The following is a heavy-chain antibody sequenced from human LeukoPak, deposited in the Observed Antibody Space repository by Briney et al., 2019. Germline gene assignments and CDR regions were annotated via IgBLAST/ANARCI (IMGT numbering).Heavy chain of an antibody. J-gene: IGHJ6*04. D-gene: IGHD3-10*02. CDR2: ISSSGSTI. CDR3: AELGITMIGGV. V-gene: IGHV3-48*03. Sequence: PGGSLRLSCAASGFTFSSYEMNWVRQAPGKGLEWVSYISSSGSTIFYADSVKGRFTISRDNAKNSLYLQMNSLRAEDTAVYYCAELGITMIGGVWGKGTTVTISS. CDR1: GFTFSSYE.